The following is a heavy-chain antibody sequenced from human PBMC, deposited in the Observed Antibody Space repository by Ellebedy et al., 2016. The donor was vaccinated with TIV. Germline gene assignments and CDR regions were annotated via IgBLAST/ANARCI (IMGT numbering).Heavy chain of an antibody. D-gene: IGHD6-13*01. V-gene: IGHV3-74*01. CDR1: GFTFSSYW. Sequence: GGSLRLSXAASGFTFSSYWMHWVRQAPGKGLVWVSRINSDGSSTSYADSVKGRFTISRDNAKNTLYLQMNSLRAEDTAVYYCARDRGYSSLGYWGQGTLVTVSS. CDR2: INSDGSST. CDR3: ARDRGYSSLGY. J-gene: IGHJ4*02.